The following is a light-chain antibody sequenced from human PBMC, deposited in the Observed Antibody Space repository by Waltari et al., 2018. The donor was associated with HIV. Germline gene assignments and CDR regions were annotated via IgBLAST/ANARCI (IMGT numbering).Light chain of an antibody. V-gene: IGKV1-39*01. J-gene: IGKJ1*01. CDR1: QSISSY. CDR3: QQSYSTFTWT. CDR2: AAS. Sequence: DIQMTQSPSSLSASVGDRVTITCRASQSISSYLNWYQQKPGKAPKLLIYAASSLQSGVPSGFSGSGSGTDFTLTISSLQPEDFATYYCQQSYSTFTWTFGQGTKVEIK.